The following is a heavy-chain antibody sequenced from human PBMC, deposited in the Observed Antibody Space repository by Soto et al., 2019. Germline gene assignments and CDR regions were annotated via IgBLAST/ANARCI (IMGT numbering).Heavy chain of an antibody. Sequence: QVQLQESGPGLVKPSQTLSLICTVSGGSISSGGYYWSWSRQRPGKGLEWIGYIYNSGSTYYSSSLKSRLNISGDTSKNQFSLKLSSVTAADSAVYYCARAKGRSFFDYWGQGTLVTVSS. V-gene: IGHV4-31*03. J-gene: IGHJ4*02. D-gene: IGHD3-10*01. CDR1: GGSISSGGYY. CDR2: IYNSGST. CDR3: ARAKGRSFFDY.